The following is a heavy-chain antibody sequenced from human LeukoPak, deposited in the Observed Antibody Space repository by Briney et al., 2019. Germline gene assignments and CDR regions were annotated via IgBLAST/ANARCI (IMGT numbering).Heavy chain of an antibody. J-gene: IGHJ4*02. CDR1: GYTFTKFG. D-gene: IGHD6-13*01. V-gene: IGHV1-69*10. CDR2: IIPILGIA. Sequence: ASVKVSCKASGYTFTKFGISWVRQAPGQGLEWMGGIIPILGIANYAQKFQGRVTITADKSTSTAYMELSSLRSEDTAVYYCARELAGTFYFDYWGQGTLVTVSS. CDR3: ARELAGTFYFDY.